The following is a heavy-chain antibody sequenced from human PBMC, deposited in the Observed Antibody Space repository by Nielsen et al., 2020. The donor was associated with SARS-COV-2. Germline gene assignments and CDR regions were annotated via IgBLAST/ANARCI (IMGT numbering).Heavy chain of an antibody. CDR2: IYSGGSST. V-gene: IGHV3-23*03. J-gene: IGHJ6*02. CDR3: AKVDDYYGMDV. CDR1: GFTFSSYA. D-gene: IGHD3-9*01. Sequence: GVLKISCAASGFTFSSYAMSWVRQAPGKGLEWVSVIYSGGSSTYYADSVKGRFTISRDNSKNTLYMQMNSLRAEDTAVYYCAKVDDYYGMDVWGQGTTVTVSS.